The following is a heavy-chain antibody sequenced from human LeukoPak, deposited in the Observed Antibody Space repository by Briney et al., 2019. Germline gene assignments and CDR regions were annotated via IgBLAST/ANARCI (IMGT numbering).Heavy chain of an antibody. CDR1: GFTFSNYA. D-gene: IGHD3-16*01. CDR2: ISGSSDRT. CDR3: ARTPKPYDYVWGSYDYYYYYYMDV. J-gene: IGHJ6*03. Sequence: GGSLRLSCAASGFTFSNYAMSWVRQAPGKGLEWVSVISGSSDRTYYADSVKGRFTISRDKSKNSLYLQMNSLRVEDTAVYYCARTPKPYDYVWGSYDYYYYYYMDVWGKGTTVTVSS. V-gene: IGHV3-23*01.